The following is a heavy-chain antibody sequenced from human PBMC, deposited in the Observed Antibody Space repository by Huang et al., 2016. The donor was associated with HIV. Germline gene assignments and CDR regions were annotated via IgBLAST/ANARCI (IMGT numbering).Heavy chain of an antibody. D-gene: IGHD4-17*01. J-gene: IGHJ4*02. CDR3: ASLTTVTRFPLFPY. CDR1: GDSVDNGGYA. V-gene: IGHV4-30-2*01. CDR2: IFHTGTT. Sequence: VSGDSVDNGGYAWSWIRQPPGKGLEWVGYIFHTGTTYSDPSLKSRVSISVDRSENQFSLRLSSVTAADTAVYYCASLTTVTRFPLFPYWGPGTLVTVSS.